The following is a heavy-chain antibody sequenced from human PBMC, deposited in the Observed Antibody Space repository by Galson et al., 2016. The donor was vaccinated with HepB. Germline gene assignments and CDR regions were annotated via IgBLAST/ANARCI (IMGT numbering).Heavy chain of an antibody. CDR2: IYWDDDK. D-gene: IGHD5-24*01. Sequence: PALVKPTQTLTLTCTFSGISLSTSEVGVGWIRQPPGKALEWLAVIYWDDDKRYSPSLKSRVTITQDTSKNQVVLTITNMDPVDTATYYCAATVRYIFDFWGQGTQVTVSS. V-gene: IGHV2-5*02. CDR1: GISLSTSEVG. J-gene: IGHJ4*02. CDR3: AATVRYIFDF.